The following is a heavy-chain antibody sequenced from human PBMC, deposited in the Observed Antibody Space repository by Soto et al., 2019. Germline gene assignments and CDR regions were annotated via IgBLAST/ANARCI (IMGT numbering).Heavy chain of an antibody. CDR2: IIPILGET. V-gene: IGHV1-69*08. CDR3: ARGLGGRMDD. Sequence: QVQLVQSGAEVKKPGSSVRVSCKASGTIFSSYTISWVRQAPGQGLEWMGRIIPILGETNSAQKFQGRVKLTADKSTNTAYMQLNSLRLEDTAVYYWARGLGGRMDDW. J-gene: IGHJ6*01. CDR1: GTIFSSYT. D-gene: IGHD3-16*01.